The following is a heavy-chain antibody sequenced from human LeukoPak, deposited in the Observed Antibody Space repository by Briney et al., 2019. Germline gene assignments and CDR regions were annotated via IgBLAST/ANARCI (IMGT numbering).Heavy chain of an antibody. CDR1: GFTFRTSG. CDR3: AKLYYLSPSLSVELTYFDY. V-gene: IGHV3-23*01. J-gene: IGHJ4*02. D-gene: IGHD2-2*01. Sequence: PGGTLRLSCAASGFTFRTSGMSWVRQAPGKGLEWVSAISGSGVSTYYADSVKGRFTISRDNAKNSLYLQMNSLRAEDTAVYYCAKLYYLSPSLSVELTYFDYWGQGTLVTVSS. CDR2: ISGSGVST.